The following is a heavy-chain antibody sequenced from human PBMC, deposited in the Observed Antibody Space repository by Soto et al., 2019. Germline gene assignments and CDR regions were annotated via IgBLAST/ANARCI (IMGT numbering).Heavy chain of an antibody. V-gene: IGHV4-39*01. D-gene: IGHD3-16*02. Sequence: QLQLQESGPGLVKPSETLSLTCTVSGGSISSSSYYWGWIRQPPGKGLEWIGSIYYSGSTYYNPSLKSRVTISVDTSKNQFSLKLSSVTAADTAVYYCCRDLGELSAGWFDPWGQGTLVTVSS. CDR1: GGSISSSSYY. J-gene: IGHJ5*02. CDR3: CRDLGELSAGWFDP. CDR2: IYYSGST.